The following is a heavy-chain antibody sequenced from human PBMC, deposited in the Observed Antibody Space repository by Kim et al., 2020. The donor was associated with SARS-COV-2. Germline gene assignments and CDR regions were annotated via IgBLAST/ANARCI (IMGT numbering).Heavy chain of an antibody. D-gene: IGHD6-6*01. J-gene: IGHJ4*02. CDR1: RFTFRSYA. Sequence: GGSLRLSCAASRFTFRSYAMSWVRQAPGKGLEWVSAISGSGGSTYYADSVKGRFTISRDNSKNTLYLQMNSLRAEDTAVYYCAKDLGGYSSSSLWGQGTLVTVSS. V-gene: IGHV3-23*01. CDR2: ISGSGGST. CDR3: AKDLGGYSSSSL.